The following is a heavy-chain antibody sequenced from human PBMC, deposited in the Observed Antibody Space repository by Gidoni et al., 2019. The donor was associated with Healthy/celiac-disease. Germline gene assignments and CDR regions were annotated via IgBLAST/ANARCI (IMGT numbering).Heavy chain of an antibody. D-gene: IGHD4-17*01. J-gene: IGHJ2*01. CDR3: AKDARDYGDYGWYFDL. CDR1: GFTFSSYG. CDR2: IRYDGSNK. Sequence: QVQLVAPGGGVVQPGGSLRLSCAAPGFTFSSYGMHWVRQAPGKGLEWVAFIRYDGSNKYYADAVKGRFTISRDNSKNTLYLQMNSLRAEDTAVYYCAKDARDYGDYGWYFDLWGRGTLVTVSS. V-gene: IGHV3-30*02.